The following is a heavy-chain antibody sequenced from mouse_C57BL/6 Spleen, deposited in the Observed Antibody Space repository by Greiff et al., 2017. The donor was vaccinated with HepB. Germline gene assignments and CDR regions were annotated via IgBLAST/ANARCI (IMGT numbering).Heavy chain of an antibody. Sequence: QVTLKVSGPGILQPSQSLSLTCSFSGFSLSTFGMGVGWIRQPSGKGLGWLAHIWWDDDKYYNPVLKSRLTISKDTSKNQVFLKIANVDTADTATYYGARIGSYYGSSPAWFAYWGQGTLVTVSA. J-gene: IGHJ3*01. V-gene: IGHV8-8*01. CDR2: IWWDDDK. CDR1: GFSLSTFGMG. D-gene: IGHD1-1*01. CDR3: ARIGSYYGSSPAWFAY.